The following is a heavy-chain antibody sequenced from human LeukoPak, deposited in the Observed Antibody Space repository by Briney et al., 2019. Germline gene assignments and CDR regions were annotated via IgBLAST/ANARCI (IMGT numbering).Heavy chain of an antibody. CDR1: GYTLTELS. CDR3: ATDRRVRGVMSHYCMDV. Sequence: GASVKVSCKVSGYTLTELSMHWVRQAPGKGLEWLGGFDPEDGETIYAQKFQGRVTMTEDTSTDTAYMELSSLRSEDTAVYYCATDRRVRGVMSHYCMDVWGKGTTVTVSS. J-gene: IGHJ6*04. CDR2: FDPEDGET. V-gene: IGHV1-24*01. D-gene: IGHD3-10*01.